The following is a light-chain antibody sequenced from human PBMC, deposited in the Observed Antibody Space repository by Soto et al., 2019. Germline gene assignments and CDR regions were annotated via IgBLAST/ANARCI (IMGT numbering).Light chain of an antibody. Sequence: DIQMTQSPSTLSPSVGDRVTITCRASRSISDWLAWYQQKPGKAPKLLIFDASSLKSVVPSRFSGSGSGTEFTLTISVLQPADGANEYRLHYSSSSSTFGSGTQVEI. CDR2: DAS. V-gene: IGKV1-5*01. J-gene: IGKJ1*01. CDR3: LHYSSSSST. CDR1: RSISDW.